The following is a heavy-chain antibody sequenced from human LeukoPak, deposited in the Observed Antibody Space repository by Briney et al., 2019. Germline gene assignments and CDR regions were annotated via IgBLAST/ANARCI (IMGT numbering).Heavy chain of an antibody. CDR3: ARGPYSNYWFDP. D-gene: IGHD4-11*01. CDR2: ISTGHGTT. CDR1: GYNFTNYD. V-gene: IGHV1-3*04. Sequence: ASVKVSCKASGYNFTNYDIQWVRQAPGQGLEWLGWISTGHGTTKYSQKYQDRVTFIRDTSASTAYMELSSLRSEDTAVYFCARGPYSNYWFDPWGQGTLVTVSS. J-gene: IGHJ5*02.